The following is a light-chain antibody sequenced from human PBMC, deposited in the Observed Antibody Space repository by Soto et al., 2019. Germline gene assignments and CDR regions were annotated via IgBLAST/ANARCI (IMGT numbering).Light chain of an antibody. V-gene: IGKV3-15*01. J-gene: IGKJ1*01. CDR1: QGVSSN. CDR2: GAS. CDR3: QQYNNWPPRAT. Sequence: EIVLTQSPATLSVSPGERATLSCRASQGVSSNLAWYQQKPGQGPRIPIYGASTRATGIPARCSGSGSGTEFTLHISSLQREDFAPYYCQQYNNWPPRATFGPGTKVE.